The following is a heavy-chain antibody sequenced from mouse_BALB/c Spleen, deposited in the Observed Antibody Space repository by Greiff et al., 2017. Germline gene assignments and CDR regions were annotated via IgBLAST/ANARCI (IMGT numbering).Heavy chain of an antibody. CDR2: ISYSGST. CDR1: GYSITSDYA. Sequence: EVQLVESGPGLVKPSQSLSLTCTVTGYSITSDYAWNWIRQFPGNKLEWMGYISYSGSTSYNPSLKSRISITRDTSKNQFFLQLNSVTTEDTATYYCARGNPVDYWGQGTTLTVSS. D-gene: IGHD2-1*01. V-gene: IGHV3-2*02. CDR3: ARGNPVDY. J-gene: IGHJ2*01.